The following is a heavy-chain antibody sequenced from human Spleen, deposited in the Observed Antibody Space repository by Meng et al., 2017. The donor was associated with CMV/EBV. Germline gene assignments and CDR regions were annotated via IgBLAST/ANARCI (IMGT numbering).Heavy chain of an antibody. CDR2: INPNSGGT. CDR3: ARIPYPPYSSGWYGAYFDY. CDR1: GYTFTGFY. Sequence: ASVKVSCKASGYTFTGFYMHWVRQAPGQGLEWMGWINPNSGGTNYAQKFQGRATMTGDTSISTAYMELSRLRSDDTAVYYCARIPYPPYSSGWYGAYFDYWGQGTLVTVSS. J-gene: IGHJ4*02. V-gene: IGHV1-2*02. D-gene: IGHD6-19*01.